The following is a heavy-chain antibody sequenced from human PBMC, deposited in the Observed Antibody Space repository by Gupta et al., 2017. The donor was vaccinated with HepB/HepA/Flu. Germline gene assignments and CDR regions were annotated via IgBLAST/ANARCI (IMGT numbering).Heavy chain of an antibody. J-gene: IGHJ6*02. CDR2: MNPNSGNT. V-gene: IGHV1-8*01. CDR1: VYTFTSYD. D-gene: IGHD6-13*01. CDR3: ARGGGSSSWYSVKYYYGMDV. Sequence: QVQLVQSGAEVKKPGASVKVSCTASVYTFTSYDITWVRQANGQGLEWMGWMNPNSGNTGYAQKVQGRVTMTRNTSISTGEMERSSLRSEDTAVYYCARGGGSSSWYSVKYYYGMDVWGQGTTVTVSS.